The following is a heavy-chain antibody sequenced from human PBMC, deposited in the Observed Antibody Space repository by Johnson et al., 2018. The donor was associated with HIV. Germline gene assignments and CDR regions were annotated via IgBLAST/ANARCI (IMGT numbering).Heavy chain of an antibody. D-gene: IGHD3-22*01. CDR1: GFTFSSYW. J-gene: IGHJ3*02. V-gene: IGHV3-7*01. CDR2: IKQDGSEK. CDR3: ARLNDMIVAFDI. Sequence: QLVESGGGLVQPGGSLRLSCAASGFTFSSYWMSWVRQAPGKGLEWVANIKQDGSEKYYVDSVKGRFTISRDNAKNSLYLQMNSLRAEDTAGYDCARLNDMIVAFDIWCQGTMVTVSS.